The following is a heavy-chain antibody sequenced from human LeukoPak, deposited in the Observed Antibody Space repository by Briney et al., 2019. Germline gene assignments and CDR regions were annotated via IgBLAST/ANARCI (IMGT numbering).Heavy chain of an antibody. V-gene: IGHV3-30*04. J-gene: IGHJ6*02. CDR2: ISYDGSNK. Sequence: GRSLRLSRAASGFTFSSYAMHWVRQAPGKGLEWVAVISYDGSNKYYADSVKGRFTISRDNSKNTLYLQMNSLRAEDTAVYYCARDCYDFWSGFHYYYGMDVWGQGTTVTVSS. CDR3: ARDCYDFWSGFHYYYGMDV. D-gene: IGHD3-3*01. CDR1: GFTFSSYA.